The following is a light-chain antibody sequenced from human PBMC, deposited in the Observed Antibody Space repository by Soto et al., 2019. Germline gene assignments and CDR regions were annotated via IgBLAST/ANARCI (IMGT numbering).Light chain of an antibody. Sequence: QSVLTQSPSASASLGASVKLTCTLSSGHSSYAIAWHQKQPGKGPRYLMDLNNDGSHTKGDGIPDRFSGSSSGAERYLIISSLQSEDEADYYCQTWGTGFQVFGGGTNETVL. CDR1: SGHSSYA. V-gene: IGLV4-69*01. J-gene: IGLJ2*01. CDR2: LNNDGSH. CDR3: QTWGTGFQV.